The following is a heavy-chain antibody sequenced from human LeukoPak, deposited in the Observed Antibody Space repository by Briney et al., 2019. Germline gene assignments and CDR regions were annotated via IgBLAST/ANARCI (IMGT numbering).Heavy chain of an antibody. CDR2: IYYSGST. J-gene: IGHJ4*02. V-gene: IGHV4-59*01. D-gene: IGHD3-10*01. CDR1: GGSICSYY. Sequence: SETLSLTCTVSGGSICSYYWSWIRQPPGKGLEWIGYIYYSGSTNYNPSLKSRVTISVDTSKNQFSLKLSSVTAADTAVYYCARGGFGELLDYWGQGTLVTVSS. CDR3: ARGGFGELLDY.